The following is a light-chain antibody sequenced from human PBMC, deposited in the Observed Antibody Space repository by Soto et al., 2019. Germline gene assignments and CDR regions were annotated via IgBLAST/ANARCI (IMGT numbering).Light chain of an antibody. CDR3: ASWDDNLNGPV. Sequence: QSVLTQPPSVSAAPGQTVTLSCSGSISNIGNNYVSWFQQFPGTGPKLLIYYDDMLYSGVSDRFSGSKSGTSASLAISGLQSEDEADYYCASWDDNLNGPVFGRGTKLTVL. CDR1: ISNIGNNY. V-gene: IGLV1-36*01. CDR2: YDD. J-gene: IGLJ2*01.